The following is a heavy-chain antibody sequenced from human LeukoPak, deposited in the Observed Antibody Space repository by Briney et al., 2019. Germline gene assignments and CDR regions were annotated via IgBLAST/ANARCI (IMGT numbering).Heavy chain of an antibody. Sequence: GGSLRLSCTASGFTFSTYAMSWVRQAPGKGPEWVSAISGSGGGTYYADSVKGRFTVSRDNSKNTLYLQMNSLRPEDTAVYYCAKPMTTVVTALFDSWGQGTLVTVSS. CDR3: AKPMTTVVTALFDS. J-gene: IGHJ4*02. CDR2: ISGSGGGT. V-gene: IGHV3-23*01. D-gene: IGHD4-23*01. CDR1: GFTFSTYA.